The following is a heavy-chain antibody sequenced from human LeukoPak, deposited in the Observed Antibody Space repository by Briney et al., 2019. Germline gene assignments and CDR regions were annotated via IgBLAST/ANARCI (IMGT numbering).Heavy chain of an antibody. CDR3: ARGRRITATDAFDI. CDR2: MHPYSGNT. V-gene: IGHV1-8*03. Sequence: GASVKVSCKASGYTFTRYDINWVGQATGQGVEWMGWMHPYSGNTGNAQKLQGRVTITRNTSKSTAYMELSRLRSEDTAVYYCARGRRITATDAFDIWGQGTMVTVSS. J-gene: IGHJ3*02. CDR1: GYTFTRYD.